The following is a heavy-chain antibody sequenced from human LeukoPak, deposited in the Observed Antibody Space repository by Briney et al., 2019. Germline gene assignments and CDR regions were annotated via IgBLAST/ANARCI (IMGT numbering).Heavy chain of an antibody. J-gene: IGHJ4*02. CDR2: IYYSGST. D-gene: IGHD1-26*01. CDR3: ARSLVVGATYPYH. CDR1: GGSISSSSYY. V-gene: IGHV4-39*07. Sequence: SETLSLTCTVSGGSISSSSYYWGWIRQPPGKGLEWIGSIYYSGSTYYNPSLKSRVTISVDTSKNQFSLKLSSVTAADTAVYYCARSLVVGATYPYHRGQGTLVTVSS.